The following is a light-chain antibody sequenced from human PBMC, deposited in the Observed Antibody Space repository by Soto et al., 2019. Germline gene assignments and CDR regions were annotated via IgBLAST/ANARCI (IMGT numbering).Light chain of an antibody. V-gene: IGKV1-5*01. CDR2: DAS. Sequence: DSPMTQSPTTLSASVGDRFIITCRASQRMSAWLAWYHQKPGKAPTLLIYDASSLANGVPSRFSGSGSVTDFTLTISSLQPNDFATYYCQQYDTYPWTFGQGTKVDIK. J-gene: IGKJ1*01. CDR3: QQYDTYPWT. CDR1: QRMSAW.